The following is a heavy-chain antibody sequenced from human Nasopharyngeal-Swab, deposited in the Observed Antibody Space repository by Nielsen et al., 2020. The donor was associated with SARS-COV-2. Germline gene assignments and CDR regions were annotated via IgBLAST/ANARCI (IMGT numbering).Heavy chain of an antibody. D-gene: IGHD2-15*01. V-gene: IGHV4-61*02. J-gene: IGHJ4*02. CDR3: ARDQYCSGGSCTVFDY. Sequence: SEALSLTCTVSGGSISSGSYYWSWSRPPAGKGLEWIGRIYTSGSTNYNPSRKSRVTISVDTSKTQFSLKLSSVTAADTAVYYCARDQYCSGGSCTVFDYWGQGTLVTVSS. CDR2: IYTSGST. CDR1: GGSISSGSYY.